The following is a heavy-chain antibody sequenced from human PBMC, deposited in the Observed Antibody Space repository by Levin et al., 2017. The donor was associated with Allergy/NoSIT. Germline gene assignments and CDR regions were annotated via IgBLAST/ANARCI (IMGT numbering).Heavy chain of an antibody. J-gene: IGHJ3*01. CDR3: AKKQGGTSGFSFDV. D-gene: IGHD1-1*01. CDR2: ITGGGFNT. CDR1: GFAFSDYA. V-gene: IGHV3-23*01. Sequence: SCAASGFAFSDYAMTWVRQAPGKGLEWVSIITGGGFNTYYGDSVKGRFTVSRDNSKNTLYLELNSLRADDTAVYYCAKKQGGTSGFSFDVWGQGTMVTVSS.